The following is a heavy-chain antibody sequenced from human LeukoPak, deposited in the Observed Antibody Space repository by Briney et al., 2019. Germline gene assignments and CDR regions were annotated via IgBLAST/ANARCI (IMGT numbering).Heavy chain of an antibody. CDR2: INHSGST. CDR3: ARDRGGYDYFDF. V-gene: IGHV4-34*01. J-gene: IGHJ4*02. D-gene: IGHD5-12*01. Sequence: SETLSLTCAVYGGSFSGYYWSWIRQPPGKGLEWIGEINHSGSTNYNPSLKSRVTISVDTSKNQFSLKLSSVTAADSAVYYCARDRGGYDYFDFWGQGTLVTVSS. CDR1: GGSFSGYY.